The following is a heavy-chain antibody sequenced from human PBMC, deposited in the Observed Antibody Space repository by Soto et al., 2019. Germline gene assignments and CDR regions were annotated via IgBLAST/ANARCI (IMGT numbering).Heavy chain of an antibody. D-gene: IGHD2-15*01. Sequence: ASVKVSCKASGYTFTSYAMHWVRQAPGQRLEWMGWINAGNGNTKYSQKFQGRVTITRDTSASTAYMELSSLRSEDTAVYYCARLTSYCSGGSCCSYFVYWGQGTLATASS. CDR2: INAGNGNT. CDR1: GYTFTSYA. J-gene: IGHJ4*02. CDR3: ARLTSYCSGGSCCSYFVY. V-gene: IGHV1-3*01.